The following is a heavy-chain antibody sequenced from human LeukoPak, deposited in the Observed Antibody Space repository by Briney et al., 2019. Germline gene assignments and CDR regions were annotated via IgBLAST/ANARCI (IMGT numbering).Heavy chain of an antibody. CDR1: GYNFISYY. Sequence: ASVKVSCKASGYNFISYYMHWVRQAPGQGLEWMGIINPSGGSTSYAQKFQDRVIITRDTSTSTVYMELSSLKSEDTAVYYCAREDVVLVDAVRYYYYGMDVWGQGTTVTVSS. CDR2: INPSGGST. D-gene: IGHD2-8*01. CDR3: AREDVVLVDAVRYYYYGMDV. V-gene: IGHV1-46*01. J-gene: IGHJ6*02.